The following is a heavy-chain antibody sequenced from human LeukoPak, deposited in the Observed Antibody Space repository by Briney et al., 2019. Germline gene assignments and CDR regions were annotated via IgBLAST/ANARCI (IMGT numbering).Heavy chain of an antibody. Sequence: GGSLRLSCEASGLTFSSSSMNWVRQAPGKGLEWLAYISTTGTIYYAESVEGRFTISRDNAKNSLYLEMNSLRAEDTAVYYCARLTDYWGQGTLVTVSS. CDR3: ARLTDY. D-gene: IGHD1-14*01. CDR1: GLTFSSSS. V-gene: IGHV3-48*01. J-gene: IGHJ4*02. CDR2: ISTTGTI.